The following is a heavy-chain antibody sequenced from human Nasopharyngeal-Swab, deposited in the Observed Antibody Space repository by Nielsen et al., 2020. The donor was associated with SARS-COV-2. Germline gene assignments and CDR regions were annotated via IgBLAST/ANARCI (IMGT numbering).Heavy chain of an antibody. CDR3: AHNQHWGGYEQQWLVPADWFDP. V-gene: IGHV2-5*02. CDR1: GFSLSTCGVG. Sequence: SGPTLVKPTQTLTLTCTFSGFSLSTCGVGVGWIRQPPGKALEWLALIYWDDDKRYSPSLKSRLTITKDTSKNQVVLTMTNMDPVDTATYYCAHNQHWGGYEQQWLVPADWFDPWGQGTLVTVSS. CDR2: IYWDDDK. D-gene: IGHD6-19*01. J-gene: IGHJ5*02.